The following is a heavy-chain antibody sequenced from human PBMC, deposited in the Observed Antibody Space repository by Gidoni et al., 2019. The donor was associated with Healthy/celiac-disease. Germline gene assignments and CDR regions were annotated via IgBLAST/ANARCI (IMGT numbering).Heavy chain of an antibody. CDR3: ARAGEYYYDSSGYYVFDY. V-gene: IGHV1-69*01. D-gene: IGHD3-22*01. Sequence: QVQLVQPGAEVKKPGSSVKVSCKASGVTFSSYALSWVRTAPGQGLEWMGGIIPIFGTANYAQKCQGRVTITAEESTSTAYMELSSLGSEDTAVYYCARAGEYYYDSSGYYVFDYWGQGTLVTVSS. CDR1: GVTFSSYA. CDR2: IIPIFGTA. J-gene: IGHJ4*02.